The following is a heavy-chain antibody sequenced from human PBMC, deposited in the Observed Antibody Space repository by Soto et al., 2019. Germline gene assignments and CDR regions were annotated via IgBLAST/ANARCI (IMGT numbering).Heavy chain of an antibody. Sequence: QVQLVQSGAEVKKPGSSVRVSCKASGDSFSKYTVNWVRQAPRQGLEWMGGIIPRFGTTNFAPTLQGRVTITADQSMNTVYMELRSLRSDDTAMYFCAIYHLELFRFDYWGQGTLVTVSS. CDR1: GDSFSKYT. V-gene: IGHV1-69*01. CDR2: IIPRFGTT. J-gene: IGHJ4*02. CDR3: AIYHLELFRFDY. D-gene: IGHD2-2*01.